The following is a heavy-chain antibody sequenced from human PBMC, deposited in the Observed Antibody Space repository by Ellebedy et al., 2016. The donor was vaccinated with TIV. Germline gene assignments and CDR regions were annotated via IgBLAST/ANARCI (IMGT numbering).Heavy chain of an antibody. V-gene: IGHV1-18*01. J-gene: IGHJ6*02. Sequence: ASVKVSXXASGYTFTSYGISWVRQAPGQGLEWMGWISAYNGNTNYAQKLQGRVTMTTDTSTSTAYMELRSLRSDDTAVYYCARLCAGSYGRLLCMDVWGQGTTVTVSS. D-gene: IGHD5-18*01. CDR2: ISAYNGNT. CDR3: ARLCAGSYGRLLCMDV. CDR1: GYTFTSYG.